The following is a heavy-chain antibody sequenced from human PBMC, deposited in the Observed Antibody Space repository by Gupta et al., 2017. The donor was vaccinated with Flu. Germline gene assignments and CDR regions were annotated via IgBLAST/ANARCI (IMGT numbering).Heavy chain of an antibody. CDR2: ISHRGRT. V-gene: IGHV4-34*01. Sequence: GLEWIGEISHRGRTNYNPSLKSRVAISLDTSKNQFSLKLNSVTAADTAIYYCAREVLYGLSHGNPFDSWDQGTLVTVSS. J-gene: IGHJ4*02. D-gene: IGHD3-10*01. CDR3: AREVLYGLSHGNPFDS.